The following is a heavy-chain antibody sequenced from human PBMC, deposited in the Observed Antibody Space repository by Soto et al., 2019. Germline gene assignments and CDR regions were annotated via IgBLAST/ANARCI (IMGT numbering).Heavy chain of an antibody. Sequence: SQTLSLTFDVSGESVSSYSSALNLISQSPSAVLXWLGRTYHRSRFFRDYAASVESRIIINPDTSKNEFSLQLNSVTPEDTAVYYCVRDRYSSLGWFDPWGEGTPVTVSS. V-gene: IGHV6-1*01. CDR2: TYHRSRFFR. J-gene: IGHJ5*02. D-gene: IGHD3-16*01. CDR3: VRDRYSSLGWFDP. CDR1: GESVSSYSSA.